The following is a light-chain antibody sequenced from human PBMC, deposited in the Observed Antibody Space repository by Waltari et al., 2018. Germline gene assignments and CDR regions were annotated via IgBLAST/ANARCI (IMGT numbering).Light chain of an antibody. CDR1: SSNIGNNY. CDR3: GTWDSSLSGAV. CDR2: ENT. Sequence: QSVLTQPPSVSAAPGQRVTISCPGGSSNIGNNYVSWYRQFPGPAPKLLIYENTGRPAGIPGRFSGSKSGTSATLDITGLQAGDEADYYCGTWDSSLSGAVFGGGTHLTVL. V-gene: IGLV1-51*02. J-gene: IGLJ7*01.